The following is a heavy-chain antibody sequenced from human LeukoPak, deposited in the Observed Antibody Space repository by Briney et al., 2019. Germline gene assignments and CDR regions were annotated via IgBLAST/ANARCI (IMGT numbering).Heavy chain of an antibody. V-gene: IGHV3-30-3*01. D-gene: IGHD3-10*01. CDR3: VRAPGAPTYFFYGMDV. Sequence: GRSLRLSCAASGFTFSSFAMHWVRQAPGKGLEWVAIISYDGSKTYYADSAKGRFTISRDSSKNTLYLGMNSLRAEDTAVYYCVRAPGAPTYFFYGMDVWGQGTTVTVSS. CDR2: ISYDGSKT. J-gene: IGHJ6*02. CDR1: GFTFSSFA.